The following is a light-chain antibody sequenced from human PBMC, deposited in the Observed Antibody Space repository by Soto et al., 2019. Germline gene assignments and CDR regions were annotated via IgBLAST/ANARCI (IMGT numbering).Light chain of an antibody. CDR1: QSVSNY. CDR2: DAS. V-gene: IGKV3-11*01. CDR3: QQRSNWLT. Sequence: EIVMTQSPATLSLSPGERATLSFRASQSVSNYLAWYQQKPGQAPRLLIYDASNRATGTPARFSGSGSGTDFTLTISSLEPEDFAVYYCQQRSNWLTFGGGTKVDIK. J-gene: IGKJ4*01.